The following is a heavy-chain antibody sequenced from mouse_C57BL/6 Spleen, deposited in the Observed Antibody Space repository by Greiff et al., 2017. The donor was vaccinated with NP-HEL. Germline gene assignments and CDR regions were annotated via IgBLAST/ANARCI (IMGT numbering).Heavy chain of an antibody. V-gene: IGHV7-3*01. Sequence: VQLKESGGGLVQPGGSLSLSCAASGFTFTDYYMSWVRQPPGKALEWLGFIRNKANGYTTEYSASVKGRFTISRDNSQSILYLQMNALRAEDSATYYCASHYYYGSSFAYWGQGTLVTVSA. CDR1: GFTFTDYY. J-gene: IGHJ3*01. CDR2: IRNKANGYTT. D-gene: IGHD1-1*01. CDR3: ASHYYYGSSFAY.